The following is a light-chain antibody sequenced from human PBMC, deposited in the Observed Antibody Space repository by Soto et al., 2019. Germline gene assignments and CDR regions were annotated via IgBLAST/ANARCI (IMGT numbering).Light chain of an antibody. J-gene: IGKJ1*01. CDR3: QQYHTYWWT. CDR2: KAS. CDR1: QTISSW. Sequence: EIQMTQSTSTLSGSVGDRVTITCRASQTISSWLAWYQQKPGKAPKLLIYKASTLKSGVPSRFSGSGSGTEFTLTISSLQPDDSATYYCQQYHTYWWTFGQGTKVDI. V-gene: IGKV1-5*03.